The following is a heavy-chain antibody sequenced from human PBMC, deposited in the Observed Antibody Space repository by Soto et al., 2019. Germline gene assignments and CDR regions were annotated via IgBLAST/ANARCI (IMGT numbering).Heavy chain of an antibody. J-gene: IGHJ4*02. Sequence: PGGSLRLSCVFSGFTFSTYTMNWVRQAPGKGLEWVSSINGRSNYVYYADSVKGRFTISRDNAKNSLSPQMNRLRAEDTAIYYCAREDGVVGSSSAFDHWGLGTLVTVSS. D-gene: IGHD1-26*01. V-gene: IGHV3-21*01. CDR2: INGRSNYV. CDR1: GFTFSTYT. CDR3: AREDGVVGSSSAFDH.